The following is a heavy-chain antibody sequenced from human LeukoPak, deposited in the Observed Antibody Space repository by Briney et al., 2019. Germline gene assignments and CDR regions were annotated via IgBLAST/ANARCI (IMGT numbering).Heavy chain of an antibody. Sequence: GGSLRLSCAASGFTFSDAWMSWVRQAPGKGLEWVGRIKSKTDGGTTDYAAPVKGRFTISRDDSKNTLYLQMNSLKTEDAAVYYCARPSGVNWSDHYLDYWGQGTLVTVSS. J-gene: IGHJ4*02. D-gene: IGHD1-1*01. CDR2: IKSKTDGGTT. CDR1: GFTFSDAW. CDR3: ARPSGVNWSDHYLDY. V-gene: IGHV3-15*01.